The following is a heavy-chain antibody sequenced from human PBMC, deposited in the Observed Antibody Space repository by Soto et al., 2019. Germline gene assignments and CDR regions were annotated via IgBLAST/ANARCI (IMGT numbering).Heavy chain of an antibody. D-gene: IGHD6-13*01. V-gene: IGHV3-23*04. Sequence: VQLVESGGGVVQPGGSLRLSCAASGFIFSTYGMHWVRQAPGKGLEWVSAISGSGGSTYYADSVKGRFTISRDNSKNTLYLQMNSLRAEDTAVYYCAKDPRYSSSWEVWWGQGTLVTVSS. CDR3: AKDPRYSSSWEVW. CDR2: ISGSGGST. J-gene: IGHJ4*02. CDR1: GFIFSTYG.